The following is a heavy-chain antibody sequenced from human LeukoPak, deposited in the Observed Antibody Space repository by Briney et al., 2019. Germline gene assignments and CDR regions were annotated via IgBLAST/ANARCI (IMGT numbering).Heavy chain of an antibody. D-gene: IGHD6-13*01. Sequence: PSETLSLTCTVSGGSISSYYWSWIRQPPGKGLEWIGYIYYSGSTNYNPSLKSRVTISVDVSKNQFSLKLSSVTAADTAVYYCARDSSSWYRVNYFDYWGQGTLVTVSS. CDR2: IYYSGST. CDR3: ARDSSSWYRVNYFDY. V-gene: IGHV4-59*01. J-gene: IGHJ4*02. CDR1: GGSISSYY.